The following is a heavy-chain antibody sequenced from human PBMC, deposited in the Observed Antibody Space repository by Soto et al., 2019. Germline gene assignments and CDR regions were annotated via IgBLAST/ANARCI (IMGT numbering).Heavy chain of an antibody. CDR3: ARDDGLLRVSGYEGAFYI. Sequence: QVQLVQSGAEVKKPGASVKVSCKASGYTFTSYYMHWVRQAPGQGLEWMGIITPSGGSTSYAQKFQGRVTMTRDTTTSTFYLELSSLGSEYTAVYCCARDDGLLRVSGYEGAFYIWGQGTMVTVSS. CDR2: ITPSGGST. D-gene: IGHD3-22*01. V-gene: IGHV1-46*01. CDR1: GYTFTSYY. J-gene: IGHJ3*02.